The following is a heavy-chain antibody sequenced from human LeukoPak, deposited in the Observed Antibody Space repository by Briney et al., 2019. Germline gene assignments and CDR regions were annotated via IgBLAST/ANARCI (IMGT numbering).Heavy chain of an antibody. D-gene: IGHD3-3*01. J-gene: IGHJ4*02. Sequence: GGSLRLSCAASGFTFSSYSMNWVRQAPGKGLEWVSYISSSSSTIYYADSVKGRFTISRDNAKNSLYLQMNSLRAEDTAVYYCARDGGVLRFLEWLPLDYWGQGTLVTVSS. CDR2: ISSSSSTI. CDR3: ARDGGVLRFLEWLPLDY. CDR1: GFTFSSYS. V-gene: IGHV3-48*01.